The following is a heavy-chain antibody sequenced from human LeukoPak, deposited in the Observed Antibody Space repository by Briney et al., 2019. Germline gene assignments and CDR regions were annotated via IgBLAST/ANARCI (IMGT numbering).Heavy chain of an antibody. CDR2: IIPVFGTA. CDR3: ARSPPIVVVVAATPDSNYYYYGMDV. D-gene: IGHD2-15*01. J-gene: IGHJ6*02. V-gene: IGHV1-69*01. Sequence: SVKVSCKASGGTFSSYAISWVRQAPGQGLEWMGGIIPVFGTANYAQKFQGRVTITADESTSTAYMELSSLRSEDTAVYYCARSPPIVVVVAATPDSNYYYYGMDVWGQGTTVTVSS. CDR1: GGTFSSYA.